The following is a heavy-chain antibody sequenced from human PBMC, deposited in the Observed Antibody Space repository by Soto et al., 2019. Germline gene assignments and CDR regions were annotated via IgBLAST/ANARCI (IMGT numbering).Heavy chain of an antibody. V-gene: IGHV3-9*01. CDR1: GFTFDDYA. CDR2: ISWNSGNL. D-gene: IGHD4-17*01. J-gene: IGHJ4*02. Sequence: EVQLVESGGGLVQPGRSLRLSCAASGFTFDDYAMHWVRQGPGKGLERVSSISWNSGNLGYADSVKGRFTISRDNAQNSLYLQMNSLRGEDTALYYCAKGASTTVFAFNDYWGQGTLVTVSS. CDR3: AKGASTTVFAFNDY.